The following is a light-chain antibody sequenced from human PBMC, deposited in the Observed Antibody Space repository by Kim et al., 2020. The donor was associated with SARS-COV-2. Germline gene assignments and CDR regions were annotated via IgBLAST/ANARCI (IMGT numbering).Light chain of an antibody. V-gene: IGKV3-15*01. Sequence: VSPGERAALSCRASESVRSDLAWYQQRHGQAPRLLSHGASTRASGTPARFSGRGSGTEFSLTISSPQSEDFALYYCQQYNEWTRTFGQGTKVDIK. J-gene: IGKJ1*01. CDR1: ESVRSD. CDR2: GAS. CDR3: QQYNEWTRT.